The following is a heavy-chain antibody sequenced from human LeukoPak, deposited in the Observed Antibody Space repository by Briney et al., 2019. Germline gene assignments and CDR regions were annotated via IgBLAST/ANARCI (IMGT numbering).Heavy chain of an antibody. CDR2: ISAYNGNT. J-gene: IGHJ5*02. V-gene: IGHV1-18*01. D-gene: IGHD2-15*01. CDR3: ARVNNIVVVVAAYDGWFDP. Sequence: ASVKVSCKASGYTFTSYGISWVRQAPGQGLEWMGWISAYNGNTNYAQKLQGRVIMTTDTSTSTAYMELRSLRSDDTAVYYCARVNNIVVVVAAYDGWFDPWGQGTLVTVSS. CDR1: GYTFTSYG.